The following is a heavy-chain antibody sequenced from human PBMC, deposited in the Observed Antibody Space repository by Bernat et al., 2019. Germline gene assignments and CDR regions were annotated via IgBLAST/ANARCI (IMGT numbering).Heavy chain of an antibody. CDR2: ISGSGGST. CDR1: GFTFSRYA. Sequence: EVQLLESGGGLVQPGGSLRLSCAAPGFTFSRYAMSWVRQAPGKGVEWVSAISGSGGSTYYADSVKSRFTISGDNSKNTLYLQMNGLRAEDTAVYYCARAIMTPWSPFDIWGQGTMVTVSS. D-gene: IGHD3-16*01. V-gene: IGHV3-23*01. J-gene: IGHJ3*02. CDR3: ARAIMTPWSPFDI.